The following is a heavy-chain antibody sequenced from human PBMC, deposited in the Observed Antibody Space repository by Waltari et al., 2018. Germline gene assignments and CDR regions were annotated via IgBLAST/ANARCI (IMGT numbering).Heavy chain of an antibody. CDR3: AVTGGYDSSGYHDAFDI. V-gene: IGHV4-59*01. J-gene: IGHJ3*02. CDR2: IYYSGST. CDR1: GGPISSYS. D-gene: IGHD3-22*01. Sequence: QVQLQESGPGLVKPSETLSLTCTVSGGPISSYSWSWIRQPPGKGLEWIGYIYYSGSTNYNPSLKSRVTISVDTSKNQFSLKLSSVTAADTAVYYCAVTGGYDSSGYHDAFDIWGQGTMVTVSS.